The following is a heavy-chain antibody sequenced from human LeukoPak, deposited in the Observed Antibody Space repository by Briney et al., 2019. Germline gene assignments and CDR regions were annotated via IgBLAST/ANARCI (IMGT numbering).Heavy chain of an antibody. J-gene: IGHJ4*02. D-gene: IGHD3-22*01. Sequence: PSETLSLTCAVSGYSISSGYYWGWIRQPPGKGLEWIGSIYHSGSTYYNPSLKSRVTISVDTSKNQFSLKLSSVTAADTAVYYCARLDYYDSSGYRGDYWGQGTPVTVSS. CDR3: ARLDYYDSSGYRGDY. CDR2: IYHSGST. CDR1: GYSISSGYY. V-gene: IGHV4-38-2*01.